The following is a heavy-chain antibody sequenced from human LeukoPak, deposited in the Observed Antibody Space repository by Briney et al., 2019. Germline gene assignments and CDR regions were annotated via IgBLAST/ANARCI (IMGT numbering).Heavy chain of an antibody. D-gene: IGHD2-15*01. J-gene: IGHJ4*02. V-gene: IGHV3-7*03. Sequence: GGSLTVYCPVSGFTSISYFMSLIRQAPGKWLECVANIKQGGSEKYYLFSVKGRFTISRDNAKNSLYLQMNSLRAEDTTVYYCARATDCSGGSCRFDYWGQGTLVTVSS. CDR1: GFTSISYF. CDR3: ARATDCSGGSCRFDY. CDR2: IKQGGSEK.